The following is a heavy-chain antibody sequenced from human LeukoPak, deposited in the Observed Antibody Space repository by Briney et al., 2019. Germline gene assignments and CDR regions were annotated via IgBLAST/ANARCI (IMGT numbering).Heavy chain of an antibody. CDR1: GYTFTGYY. J-gene: IGHJ5*02. CDR2: INPNSGGT. D-gene: IGHD6-13*01. V-gene: IGHV1-2*02. CDR3: ARGKGRQQPRQNWFDT. Sequence: GASVKVSCKSSGYTFTGYYMHWVRQSPGQGPEWMVWINPNSGGTNFAQKFQGRVTMTRDTSISTAYMELSRLRSDDTAVYYCARGKGRQQPRQNWFDTWGQGTLVTVSS.